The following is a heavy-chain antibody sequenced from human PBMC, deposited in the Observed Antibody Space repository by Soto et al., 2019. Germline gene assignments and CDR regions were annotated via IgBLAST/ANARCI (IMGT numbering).Heavy chain of an antibody. V-gene: IGHV1-18*01. CDR1: RYTFTSYG. D-gene: IGHD6-13*01. CDR3: ARWYSAAWKWFDL. CDR2: ISAYNGNT. J-gene: IGHJ5*02. Sequence: SVKVSSKASRYTFTSYGSSWVRQAPGQGLERMGWISAYNGNTNYAQKLKGRVTMTTDTSTSTAYMELRSLRSDDTAVYYCARWYSAAWKWFDLWGRGTLVTVSS.